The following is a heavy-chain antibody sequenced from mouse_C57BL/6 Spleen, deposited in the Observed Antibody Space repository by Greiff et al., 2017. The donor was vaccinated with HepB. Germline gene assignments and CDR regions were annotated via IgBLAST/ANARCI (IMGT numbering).Heavy chain of an antibody. V-gene: IGHV1-9*01. CDR3: AREEGNRQLRLRAFAY. J-gene: IGHJ3*01. CDR2: LLPGSGST. Sequence: QVQLQQSGAELMKPGASVKLSCKATGYTFTGYWIEWVKQRPGHGLEWIGELLPGSGSTNYNEKFKGKATFTADTSSNTAYMQLRSLTTEDSAIYYCAREEGNRQLRLRAFAYWGQGTLVTVSA. CDR1: GYTFTGYW. D-gene: IGHD3-2*02.